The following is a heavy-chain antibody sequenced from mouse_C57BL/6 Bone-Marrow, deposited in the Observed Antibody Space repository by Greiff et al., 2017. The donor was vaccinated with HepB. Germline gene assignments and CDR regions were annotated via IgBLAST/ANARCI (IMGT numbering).Heavy chain of an antibody. Sequence: QVQLKQPGAELVKPGASVKMSCKASGYTFTSYWITWVKQRPGQGLEWIGDIYPGSGSTNYNEKFKSKATLTVDTSSSTAYLQLSSLTSEDSAVYYCARRGGLYAMDYWGQGTSVTVSS. J-gene: IGHJ4*01. CDR2: IYPGSGST. D-gene: IGHD3-1*01. CDR3: ARRGGLYAMDY. V-gene: IGHV1-55*01. CDR1: GYTFTSYW.